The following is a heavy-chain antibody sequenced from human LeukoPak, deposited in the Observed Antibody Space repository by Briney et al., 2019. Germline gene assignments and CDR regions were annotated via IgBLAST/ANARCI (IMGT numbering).Heavy chain of an antibody. D-gene: IGHD4-17*01. Sequence: SETLSLTCTVSGRSISSYYWSWIRPPPGKGLEWIGYIYYSGSTNYNPSLKSRVTISVDTSKNQFSLKLSSVTAADTAVYYCARGHLTTVTNNWFDPWGQGTLVTVSS. CDR2: IYYSGST. CDR3: ARGHLTTVTNNWFDP. V-gene: IGHV4-59*01. CDR1: GRSISSYY. J-gene: IGHJ5*02.